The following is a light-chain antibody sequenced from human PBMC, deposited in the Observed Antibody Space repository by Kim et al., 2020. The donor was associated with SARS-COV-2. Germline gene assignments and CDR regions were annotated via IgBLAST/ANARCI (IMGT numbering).Light chain of an antibody. V-gene: IGLV2-14*04. CDR3: SSYTSSTTRV. J-gene: IGLJ3*02. CDR2: DVG. CDR1: NSDVSGYKS. Sequence: GQSITISCTGSNSDVSGYKSVSWYQQRPGKAPKLIIFDVGDRPSGVSDRFSASKSGNTASLTISGLQAEDEADYYCSSYTSSTTRVFGGGTQLTVL.